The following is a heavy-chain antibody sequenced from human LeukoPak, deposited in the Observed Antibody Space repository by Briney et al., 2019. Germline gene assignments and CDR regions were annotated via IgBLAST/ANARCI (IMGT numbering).Heavy chain of an antibody. CDR3: ARDIGYCSSTSCPFDY. V-gene: IGHV3-30*03. Sequence: GGSLRLSCAASGFTFSSYGMHWVRQAPGKGLEWVAVISYDGSNKYYADSVKGRFTISRDNSKNTLYLQMNSLRAEDTAVYYCARDIGYCSSTSCPFDYWGQGTLVTVSS. CDR1: GFTFSSYG. CDR2: ISYDGSNK. D-gene: IGHD2-2*01. J-gene: IGHJ4*02.